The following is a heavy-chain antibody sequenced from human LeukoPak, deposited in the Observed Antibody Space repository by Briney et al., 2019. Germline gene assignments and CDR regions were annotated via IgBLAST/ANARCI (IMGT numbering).Heavy chain of an antibody. Sequence: PGGSLRLSCAASGFTFSSYAMSWVRQAAGKGLEWDSASGSDDYTYYADSVKGRFTISRDNSMNTLYLQMNSLRVEDTAVYYCAKPGGGAVAEGVAYWGQGALVTVSS. D-gene: IGHD6-19*01. J-gene: IGHJ4*02. CDR3: AKPGGGAVAEGVAY. V-gene: IGHV3-23*01. CDR1: GFTFSSYA. CDR2: SGSDDYT.